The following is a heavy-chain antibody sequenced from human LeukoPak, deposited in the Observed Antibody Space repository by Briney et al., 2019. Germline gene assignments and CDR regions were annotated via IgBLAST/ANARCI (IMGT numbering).Heavy chain of an antibody. V-gene: IGHV4-30-2*01. CDR1: GGSISSGGYS. CDR2: LYHSGST. J-gene: IGHJ6*02. CDR3: ARDSNYYGMDV. Sequence: SQTLSLTCAVSGGSISSGGYSWSWIRQPPGKGLEWIGYLYHSGSTYYNPSLRSRVTISVDRSKNQFSLKLSSVTAADTAVYYCARDSNYYGMDVWGQGTTVTVSS.